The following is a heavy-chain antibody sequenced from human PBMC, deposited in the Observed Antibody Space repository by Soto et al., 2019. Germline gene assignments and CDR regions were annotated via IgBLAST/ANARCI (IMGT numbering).Heavy chain of an antibody. D-gene: IGHD3-22*01. CDR3: ARTFDSSGSITLVHDY. V-gene: IGHV4-38-2*01. CDR2: IYHSGRA. CDR1: GYSINNGYY. Sequence: QVQLQESGPGLVKPSETLSLTCDVSGYSINNGYYWGWIRQPPGKGLEWIGNIYHSGRAYYNPSLESRVTISKDTSKNQISLKLSSVTAADTAVYYCARTFDSSGSITLVHDYWGQGTLVTVSS. J-gene: IGHJ4*02.